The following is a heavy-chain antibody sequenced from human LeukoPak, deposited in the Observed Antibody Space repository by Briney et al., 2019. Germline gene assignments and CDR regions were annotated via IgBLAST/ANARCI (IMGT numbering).Heavy chain of an antibody. V-gene: IGHV3-30-3*01. Sequence: QPGRSLRLSCAASGFTFSSYAMHWVRQAPGKGLEWVAVISYDGSNKYYADSVKGRFTISRDNSKNTLYLQMNSLRAEDTAVYYCARVAAAGILIDYWGQGTLVTVSS. D-gene: IGHD6-13*01. CDR1: GFTFSSYA. J-gene: IGHJ4*02. CDR2: ISYDGSNK. CDR3: ARVAAAGILIDY.